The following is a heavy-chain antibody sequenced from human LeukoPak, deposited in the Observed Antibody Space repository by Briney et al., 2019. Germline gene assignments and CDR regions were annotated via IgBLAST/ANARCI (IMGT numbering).Heavy chain of an antibody. CDR3: ARDDRWRTGGSDY. Sequence: ASVKVSCKASGYIFTDYAIHWVRQAPGQGLEWMGRIDPHSGGTNYAQKFQGRVTITADESTSTAYMELSSLRSEDTAVYYCARDDRWRTGGSDYWGQGTLVTVSS. CDR1: GYIFTDYA. J-gene: IGHJ4*02. CDR2: IDPHSGGT. V-gene: IGHV1/OR15-1*04. D-gene: IGHD1-14*01.